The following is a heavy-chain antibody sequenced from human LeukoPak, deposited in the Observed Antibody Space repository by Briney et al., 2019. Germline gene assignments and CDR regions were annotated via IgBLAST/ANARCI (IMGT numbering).Heavy chain of an antibody. J-gene: IGHJ4*02. CDR3: ARAFGTGYPLKLDY. CDR2: ISNSGSSI. CDR1: GFTFSDYY. V-gene: IGHV3-11*04. D-gene: IGHD3/OR15-3a*01. Sequence: GGSLRLSCAASGFTFSDYYMSWIRQAPGKGLEWVSYISNSGSSISYADSVKGRFTISRDNAKNSLYLQMNSLRAKDTAVYYCARAFGTGYPLKLDYWGQGTLVTVSS.